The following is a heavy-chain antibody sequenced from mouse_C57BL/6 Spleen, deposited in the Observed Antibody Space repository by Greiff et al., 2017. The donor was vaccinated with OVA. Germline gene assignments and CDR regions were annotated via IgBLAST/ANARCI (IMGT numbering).Heavy chain of an antibody. V-gene: IGHV3-6*01. CDR2: ISYDGSN. CDR1: GYSITSGYY. CDR3: ASPSDGYYWYFDV. D-gene: IGHD2-3*01. Sequence: EVKLQESGPGLVKPSQSLSLTCSVTGYSITSGYYWNWIRQFPGNKLEWMGYISYDGSNNYNPSLKNRISITRDTSKNQFFLKLNSVTTEDTATYYCASPSDGYYWYFDVWGTGTTVTVSS. J-gene: IGHJ1*03.